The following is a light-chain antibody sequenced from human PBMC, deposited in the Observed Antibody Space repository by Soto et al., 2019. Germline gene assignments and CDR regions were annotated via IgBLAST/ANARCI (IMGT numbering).Light chain of an antibody. Sequence: IQMSQSPSSLSASVGERGTITCRASQSISNYLNWYQQKPGKAPNLLIYATSSLQSGVPSRFSGSGSGTDFTLTITSLQPEDFATYYCQQSYSTPQTFGQGTKVDIK. V-gene: IGKV1-39*01. CDR2: ATS. CDR1: QSISNY. CDR3: QQSYSTPQT. J-gene: IGKJ1*01.